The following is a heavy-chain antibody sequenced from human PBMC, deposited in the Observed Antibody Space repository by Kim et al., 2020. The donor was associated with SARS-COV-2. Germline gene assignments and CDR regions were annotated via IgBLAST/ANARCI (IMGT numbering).Heavy chain of an antibody. V-gene: IGHV1-24*01. CDR2: FDPEDGET. Sequence: ASVKVSCKVSGYTLTELSMHWVRQAPGKGLEWMGGFDPEDGETIYAQKFQGRVTMTEDTSTDTAYMELSSLRSEDTAVYYCATAPAKYYDSSGYSYYYDYGMALWGRGTTLTVSS. J-gene: IGHJ6*02. D-gene: IGHD3-22*01. CDR3: ATAPAKYYDSSGYSYYYDYGMAL. CDR1: GYTLTELS.